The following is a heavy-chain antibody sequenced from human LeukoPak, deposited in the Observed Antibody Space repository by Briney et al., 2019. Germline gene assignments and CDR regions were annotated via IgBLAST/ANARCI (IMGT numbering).Heavy chain of an antibody. CDR3: ARVLTRGTIFGVAHDAFDI. CDR2: ISSSVSTI. CDR1: GLTFSSYE. J-gene: IGHJ3*02. V-gene: IGHV3-48*03. D-gene: IGHD3-3*01. Sequence: GGSLRLSCAASGLTFSSYEMNCVCQAPGKRLEWVSYISSSVSTIYYADSVKGGFTISRDNAKNSLYLQMNRLRAEDTAVYYCARVLTRGTIFGVAHDAFDIWGQGTMVTVSS.